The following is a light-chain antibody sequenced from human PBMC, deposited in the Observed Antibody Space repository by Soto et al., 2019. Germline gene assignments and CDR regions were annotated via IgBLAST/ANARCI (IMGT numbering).Light chain of an antibody. Sequence: QSVLTQPASVSGSPGQSITISCTGTSSDVGGYNYVSWYQQHPGKAPKLMIYDVSNRPSGVSNRFSGSKSGNTASLTISGFQAEDEADYSSTSYKSSITLEVFGTGTKVTAL. J-gene: IGLJ1*01. CDR3: TSYKSSITLEV. V-gene: IGLV2-14*01. CDR1: SSDVGGYNY. CDR2: DVS.